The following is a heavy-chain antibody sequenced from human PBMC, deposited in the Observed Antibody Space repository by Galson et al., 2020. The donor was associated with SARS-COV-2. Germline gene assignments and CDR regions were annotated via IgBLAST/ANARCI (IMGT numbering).Heavy chain of an antibody. CDR3: ARSAYYYDSSGNYYFDY. Sequence: KISCKASGGTFSSYAISWVRQDPGQGLEWMGRIIPILGIANYAQKFQGRVTITADKSTSTAYMELSSLRSEDTAVYYCARSAYYYDSSGNYYFDYWGQGTLVTVSS. CDR1: GGTFSSYA. CDR2: IIPILGIA. D-gene: IGHD3-22*01. V-gene: IGHV1-69*04. J-gene: IGHJ4*02.